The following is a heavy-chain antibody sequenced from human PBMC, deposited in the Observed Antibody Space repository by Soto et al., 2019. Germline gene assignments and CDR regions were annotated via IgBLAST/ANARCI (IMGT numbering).Heavy chain of an antibody. CDR3: AKHRLDSRTPMGP. D-gene: IGHD2-2*03. CDR1: GFTFSTYA. V-gene: IGHV3-23*01. J-gene: IGHJ5*02. CDR2: IGGSGGT. Sequence: GGSLRLSCAASGFTFSTYAMSWVRQTPGKGLEWVSTIGGSGGTHYTDSVKGRFTISRDSSKNTLYLQMNSLRAEDTAVYYCAKHRLDSRTPMGPWGQGTLVTVSS.